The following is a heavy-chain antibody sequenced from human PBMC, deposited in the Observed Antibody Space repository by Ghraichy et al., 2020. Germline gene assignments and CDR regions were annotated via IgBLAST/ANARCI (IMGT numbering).Heavy chain of an antibody. V-gene: IGHV1-2*04. D-gene: IGHD6-19*01. CDR3: ARDVGRVIQWLVLPPLYGMDV. Sequence: ASVKVSCKASGYTFTGYYMHWVRQAPGQGLEWMGWINPNSGGTNYAQKFQGWVTMTRDTSISTAYMELSRLRSDDTAVYYCARDVGRVIQWLVLPPLYGMDVWGQGTTVTVSS. CDR2: INPNSGGT. J-gene: IGHJ6*02. CDR1: GYTFTGYY.